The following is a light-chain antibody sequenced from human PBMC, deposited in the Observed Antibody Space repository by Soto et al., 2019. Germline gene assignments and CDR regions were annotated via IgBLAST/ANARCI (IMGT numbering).Light chain of an antibody. CDR3: QQYNNWPKT. V-gene: IGKV3-15*01. CDR1: QSVTSKY. Sequence: PGTRALSRGERGTLAGGASQSVTSKYLXWYXXKXGQXXRXXXYGAYTRATGIPARFSGSGSGTEFTLTISSLQSEDFAVYYCQQYNNWPKTFGQGTKVDIK. J-gene: IGKJ1*01. CDR2: GAY.